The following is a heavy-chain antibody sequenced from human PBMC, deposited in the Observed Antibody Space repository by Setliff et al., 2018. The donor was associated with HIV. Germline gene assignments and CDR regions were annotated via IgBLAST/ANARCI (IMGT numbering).Heavy chain of an antibody. J-gene: IGHJ4*02. CDR3: ARDLSTHWSGYSLGF. V-gene: IGHV1-2*02. Sequence: ASVKVSCKASGYTFTDYYFHWVRQAPGQGLEWMGWINPKFGGTLYAQRFRGRVTMTRDMSINTVYVELSSLSSDDTAVYYCARDLSTHWSGYSLGFWGPGTLVTVSS. CDR1: GYTFTDYY. CDR2: INPKFGGT. D-gene: IGHD3-3*01.